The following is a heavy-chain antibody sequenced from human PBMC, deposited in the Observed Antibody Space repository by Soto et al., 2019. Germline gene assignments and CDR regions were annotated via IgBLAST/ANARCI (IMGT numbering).Heavy chain of an antibody. CDR3: ARADYYDSSGYYHPNLGWFDP. CDR2: INPSGGST. V-gene: IGHV1-46*01. Sequence: GASVKVSCKASGYTFTSYGISWVRQAPGQGLEWMGIINPSGGSTSYAQKFQGRVTMTRDTSTSTVYMELSSLRSEDTAVYYCARADYYDSSGYYHPNLGWFDPWGQGTLVTVSS. D-gene: IGHD3-22*01. J-gene: IGHJ5*02. CDR1: GYTFTSYG.